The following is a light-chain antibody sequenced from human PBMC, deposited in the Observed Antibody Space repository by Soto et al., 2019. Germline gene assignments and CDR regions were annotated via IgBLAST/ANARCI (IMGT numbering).Light chain of an antibody. CDR1: QSISGY. CDR2: DTS. Sequence: EIVLTQSPATLSLSPGERATLSCRASQSISGYLAWYQQKPGQVPRLLIYDTSNRATGIPARFSGSGSGTDFTLPISSLEPEDFAVYYCQQRANWPLTFGGGTKVEIK. V-gene: IGKV3-11*01. CDR3: QQRANWPLT. J-gene: IGKJ4*01.